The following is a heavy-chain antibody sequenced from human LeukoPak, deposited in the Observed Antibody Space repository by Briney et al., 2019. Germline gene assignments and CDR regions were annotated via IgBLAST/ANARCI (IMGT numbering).Heavy chain of an antibody. CDR3: ARAYDFWSGYYTGSYYYMDV. CDR2: IIPIFGTA. CDR1: GYTFTGNY. J-gene: IGHJ6*03. V-gene: IGHV1-69*13. Sequence: SVKVSCKASGYTFTGNYMHWVRQAPGQGLEWMGGIIPIFGTANYAQKFHGRVTITADESTSTAYMELSSLRAEDTAVYYCARAYDFWSGYYTGSYYYMDVWGKGTTVTVSS. D-gene: IGHD3-3*01.